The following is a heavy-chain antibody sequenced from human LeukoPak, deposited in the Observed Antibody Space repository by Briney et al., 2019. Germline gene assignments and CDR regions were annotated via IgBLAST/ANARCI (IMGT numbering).Heavy chain of an antibody. D-gene: IGHD3-22*01. V-gene: IGHV1-8*01. J-gene: IGHJ4*02. CDR3: ARSHDSSGYSFDY. CDR1: GYTFTSYD. Sequence: ASVKVSCMSSGYTFTSYDINWVRQATGQGLEWMGWMNPNSGNTGYAQKFQGRVTMTRNTSISTAYMELSSLRSEDTAVYYCARSHDSSGYSFDYWGQGTLVTVSS. CDR2: MNPNSGNT.